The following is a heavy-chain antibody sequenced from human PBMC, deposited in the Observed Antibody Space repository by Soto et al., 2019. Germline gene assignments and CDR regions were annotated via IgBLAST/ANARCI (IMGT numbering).Heavy chain of an antibody. D-gene: IGHD3-10*01. CDR3: ARGGPYYYCSGSYYYYYYGMDV. CDR2: MNPNSGNT. J-gene: IGHJ6*02. CDR1: GYTFTSYD. V-gene: IGHV1-8*01. Sequence: ASVKVSCKASGYTFTSYDINWVRQATGQGLEWMGWMNPNSGNTGYAQKFQGRVTMTRNTSISTAYMEVSSLRSEATAVYYCARGGPYYYCSGSYYYYYYGMDVWGQGTPVTVSS.